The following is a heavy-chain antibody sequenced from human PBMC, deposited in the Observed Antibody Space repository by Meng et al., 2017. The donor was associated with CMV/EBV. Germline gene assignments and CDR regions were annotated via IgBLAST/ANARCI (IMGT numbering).Heavy chain of an antibody. CDR1: GFTFSSCA. CDR2: ISYDGSNK. D-gene: IGHD1-26*01. Sequence: GGPLRLSCAASGFTFSSCAMHWVRQAPGKGLEWVAVISYDGSNKYYADSVKGRFTISRDISKNTLYLQMNSLRAEDTAVYYCASQPVSGSYYLGIDYWGQGTLVTVPS. J-gene: IGHJ4*02. V-gene: IGHV3-30-3*01. CDR3: ASQPVSGSYYLGIDY.